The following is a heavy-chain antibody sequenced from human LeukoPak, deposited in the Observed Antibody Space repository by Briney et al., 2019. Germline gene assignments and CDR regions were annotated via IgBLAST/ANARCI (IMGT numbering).Heavy chain of an antibody. J-gene: IGHJ6*02. CDR3: ARITLQGPYGMDV. CDR2: ISYSSSYI. V-gene: IGHV3-21*01. D-gene: IGHD3-16*01. CDR1: GYTFSTYS. Sequence: RSGGSLRLSCVVSGYTFSTYSMDWVRQAPGKGLEWVSSISYSSSYIFYTDSVKGRFTISRGDAKNSLFLQMNSLRAEDTAVYYCARITLQGPYGMDVWGQGTTVTVSS.